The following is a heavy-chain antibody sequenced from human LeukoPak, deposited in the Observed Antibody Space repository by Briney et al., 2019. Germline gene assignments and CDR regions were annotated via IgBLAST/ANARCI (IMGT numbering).Heavy chain of an antibody. CDR3: ARDHDSSVRGFDY. Sequence: GGSLRLSCAASGFTFSDYYMSWIRQAPGKGLEWVSYISSSGSTIYYADSVKGRFTISRDNAKNSLYLQTNSLRAEDTAVYYCARDHDSSVRGFDYWGQGTLVTVSS. J-gene: IGHJ4*02. D-gene: IGHD3-22*01. CDR1: GFTFSDYY. V-gene: IGHV3-11*04. CDR2: ISSSGSTI.